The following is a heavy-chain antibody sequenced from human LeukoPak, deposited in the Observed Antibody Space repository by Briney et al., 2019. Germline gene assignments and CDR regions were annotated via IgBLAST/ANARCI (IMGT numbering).Heavy chain of an antibody. J-gene: IGHJ4*02. D-gene: IGHD4-17*01. CDR3: ARAGDYYFHY. CDR1: GFTVSSNS. CDR2: IYSDNT. Sequence: PGGSLRLSCTVSGFTVSSNSMSWVRQAPGKGLEWVSFIYSDNTHYSDSVKGRFTISRDNSKNTLYLQMDSLGAEDTAIYYCARAGDYYFHYWGQGTLVIVSS. V-gene: IGHV3-53*01.